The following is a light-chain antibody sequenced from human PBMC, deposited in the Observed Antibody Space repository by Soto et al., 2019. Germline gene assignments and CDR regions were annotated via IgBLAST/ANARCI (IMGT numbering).Light chain of an antibody. CDR1: QSVSSY. J-gene: IGKJ1*01. V-gene: IGKV3-20*01. CDR2: GTS. CDR3: QQYHSSPRT. Sequence: EIVLTQSPGTLSLSPGERATLSCRASQSVSSYLAWYQQKPGQAPRLLMYGTSNRATGIPDRFSGSGSGTDFTLTISRLEPEDFAVYSCQQYHSSPRTFGKGTKVEMK.